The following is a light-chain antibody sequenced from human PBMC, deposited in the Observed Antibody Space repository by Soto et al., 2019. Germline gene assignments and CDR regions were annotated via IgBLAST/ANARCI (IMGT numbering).Light chain of an antibody. V-gene: IGLV4-69*01. J-gene: IGLJ2*01. CDR3: QTWGTSIHVV. Sequence: QPVLTQSPSASASLGASIKLTCTLSSGHSSYAIAWHQQQPDKGPRYLMKLNSDGSHSKGDGIPDRFSGSSSGAERYLTISSLQSEDEADYYCQTWGTSIHVVFGRGTKLTVL. CDR2: LNSDGSH. CDR1: SGHSSYA.